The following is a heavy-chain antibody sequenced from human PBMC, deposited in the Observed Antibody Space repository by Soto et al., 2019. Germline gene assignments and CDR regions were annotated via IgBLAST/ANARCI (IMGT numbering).Heavy chain of an antibody. Sequence: QVQLVESGGGVVQPGRTLRLSCAASGFTFSSYGMHWVRQAPGKGMEWVALMWYDGSNKYYADSVKGRFTISRDNSKNMLYLEMNSLRAEDTAVYYCAIKAYLVSGSYAYWGQGPLVVVAS. D-gene: IGHD3-16*01. V-gene: IGHV3-33*01. CDR3: AIKAYLVSGSYAY. CDR1: GFTFSSYG. CDR2: MWYDGSNK. J-gene: IGHJ4*02.